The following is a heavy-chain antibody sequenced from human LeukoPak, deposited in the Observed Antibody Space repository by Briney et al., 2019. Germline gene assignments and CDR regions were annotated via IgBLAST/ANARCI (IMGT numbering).Heavy chain of an antibody. CDR2: INEDGGAK. Sequence: PGGSLRLSCAASAFTFSNYAMHWVRQAPGKGLGWVANINEDGGAKYYVDSVKGRFTISRDNAKNSQYLQMNSLRVEDTAVYYCATKGGDYWGQGTLVTVSS. CDR3: ATKGGDY. CDR1: AFTFSNYA. D-gene: IGHD3-16*01. V-gene: IGHV3-7*01. J-gene: IGHJ4*02.